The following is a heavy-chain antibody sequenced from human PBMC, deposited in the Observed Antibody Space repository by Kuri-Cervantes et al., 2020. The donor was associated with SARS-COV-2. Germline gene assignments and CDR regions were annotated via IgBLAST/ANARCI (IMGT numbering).Heavy chain of an antibody. CDR2: IYYSGST. CDR3: ARVTNWGYYFDY. Sequence: SETLSLTCTVSGGSISSSSYYWGWIRQPPGKGLEWIGSIYYSGSTYYNPSLKSRVTISVDTSKNQFSLKLSSVTAADTAVHYCARVTNWGYYFDYWGQGTLVTVSS. J-gene: IGHJ4*02. D-gene: IGHD7-27*01. CDR1: GGSISSSSYY. V-gene: IGHV4-39*07.